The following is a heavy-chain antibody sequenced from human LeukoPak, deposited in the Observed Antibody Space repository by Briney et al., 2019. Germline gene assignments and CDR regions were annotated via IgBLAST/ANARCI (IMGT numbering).Heavy chain of an antibody. Sequence: GGSLRLSCAASGFTFSSYGMHWVRQDPGKGLEWVAVISYDGSNKYYADSVKGRFTISRDNSKNTLYLQMNSLRAEDTAVYYCAKDRTGTWTWNYYYYGMDVWGQGTTVTVSS. D-gene: IGHD1-1*01. CDR1: GFTFSSYG. CDR2: ISYDGSNK. V-gene: IGHV3-30*18. J-gene: IGHJ6*02. CDR3: AKDRTGTWTWNYYYYGMDV.